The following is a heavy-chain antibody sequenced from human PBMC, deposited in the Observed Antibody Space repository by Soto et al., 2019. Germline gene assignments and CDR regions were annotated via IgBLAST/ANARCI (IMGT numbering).Heavy chain of an antibody. CDR3: ARDLRDDFGVVINFDY. CDR1: GFTFSSYS. Sequence: GCLRLSCAASGFTFSSYSMNWVRQAPGKGLEWVSSISSSSSYIYYADSVKGRFTISRDNAKNSLYLQMNSLRAEDTAVYYCARDLRDDFGVVINFDYWGQGTLVTVSS. D-gene: IGHD3-3*01. J-gene: IGHJ4*02. V-gene: IGHV3-21*01. CDR2: ISSSSSYI.